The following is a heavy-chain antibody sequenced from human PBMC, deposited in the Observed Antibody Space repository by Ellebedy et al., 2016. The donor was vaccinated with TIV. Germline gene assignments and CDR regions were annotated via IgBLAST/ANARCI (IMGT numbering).Heavy chain of an antibody. Sequence: GGSLRLSCVASGFTVSSNYMFWVRQAPGKGLEWVALQHSTDIPYYADSVRGRFTVSGDASQNKLFLQLNNLRGDDTAVYYCARTDCSGRSCYSFFNHWGQGTLVTVSS. D-gene: IGHD2-8*02. V-gene: IGHV3-53*01. CDR3: ARTDCSGRSCYSFFNH. CDR1: GFTVSSNY. J-gene: IGHJ1*01. CDR2: QHSTDIP.